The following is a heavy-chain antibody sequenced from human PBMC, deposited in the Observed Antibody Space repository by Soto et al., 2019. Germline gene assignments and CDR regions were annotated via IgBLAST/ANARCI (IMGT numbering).Heavy chain of an antibody. V-gene: IGHV1-3*01. CDR2: INAGNGNT. CDR1: GYTFTSYA. CDR3: ARGGSSWLTYYYYGMDV. D-gene: IGHD6-13*01. J-gene: IGHJ6*02. Sequence: GASVKVSCKASGYTFTSYAMHWVRQAPGQRLEWMGWINAGNGNTKYSQKFQGRVTITRDTSASTAYMELSSLRSEDTAVYYCARGGSSWLTYYYYGMDVWGQGTTVTVSS.